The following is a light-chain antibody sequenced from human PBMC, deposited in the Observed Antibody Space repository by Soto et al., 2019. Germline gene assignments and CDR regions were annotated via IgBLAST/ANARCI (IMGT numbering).Light chain of an antibody. CDR2: KAS. CDR3: KQYNSSLAHS. CDR1: QSISTW. Sequence: DIRMTQSPSTLSASIGDTVTITCRASQSISTWLAWYQHKPGKAPRLLIYKASTLHTGVPSRFSGSGSGTDFTLTIGGLQPDDSATYYCKQYNSSLAHSFGQGTEVDIK. J-gene: IGKJ2*03. V-gene: IGKV1-5*03.